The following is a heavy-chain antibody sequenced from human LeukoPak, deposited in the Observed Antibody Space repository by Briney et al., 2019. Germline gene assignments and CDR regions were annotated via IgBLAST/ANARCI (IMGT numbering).Heavy chain of an antibody. CDR2: IRYDGSNK. D-gene: IGHD2-15*01. CDR3: AKDLERAVGGGSCYGDY. CDR1: GFTFSSYG. Sequence: PGGPLRLSCAASGFTFSSYGMHWVRQAPGKGLEWVAFIRYDGSNKYYAGSVKGRFTISRDNSKNTLYLQMNSLRAGDTAVYYCAKDLERAVGGGSCYGDYWGQGTLVTVSS. V-gene: IGHV3-30*02. J-gene: IGHJ4*02.